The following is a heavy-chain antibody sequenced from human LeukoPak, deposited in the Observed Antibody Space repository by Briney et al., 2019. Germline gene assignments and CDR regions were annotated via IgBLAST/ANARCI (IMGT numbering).Heavy chain of an antibody. CDR1: GFTFSSYW. Sequence: PGGSLRLSCAPSGFTFSSYWMSWVRQAPGKGLEWVANIKEDGSEKNYVDSVKGRLTISRDNAKNSLYLQMNILRGEATAVYYCGRGGGRHVEYWGQGNLVTVSS. D-gene: IGHD3-16*01. CDR3: GRGGGRHVEY. V-gene: IGHV3-7*05. J-gene: IGHJ4*02. CDR2: IKEDGSEK.